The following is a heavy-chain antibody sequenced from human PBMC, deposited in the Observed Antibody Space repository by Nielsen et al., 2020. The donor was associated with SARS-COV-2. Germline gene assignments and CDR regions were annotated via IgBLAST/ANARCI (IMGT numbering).Heavy chain of an antibody. D-gene: IGHD1-7*01. CDR2: IYYSGST. V-gene: IGHV4-39*01. CDR3: ARQGVTGTTSDYYGMDV. Sequence: SETLSLTCIVSGGSISSSSYYWGWIRQPPGKGLEWIGSIYYSGSTYYNPSLKSRVTISVDTSKNQFSLKLSSVTAADTAVYYCARQGVTGTTSDYYGMDVWGQGTTVTVSS. CDR1: GGSISSSSYY. J-gene: IGHJ6*02.